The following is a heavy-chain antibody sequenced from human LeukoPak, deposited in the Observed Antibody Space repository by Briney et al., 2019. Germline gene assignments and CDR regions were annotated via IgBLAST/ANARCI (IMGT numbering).Heavy chain of an antibody. D-gene: IGHD1-14*01. J-gene: IGHJ4*02. Sequence: AGGSLRLSYAASGFTFSSYWMHWVRQVPGKGLVWVSRITDDDTSTSHADSVKGRFTISRDNGKNTLYLQMNSLRVEDTAVYYCVRGDATNLDHWGQGTLVTVSS. CDR3: VRGDATNLDH. V-gene: IGHV3-74*01. CDR1: GFTFSSYW. CDR2: ITDDDTST.